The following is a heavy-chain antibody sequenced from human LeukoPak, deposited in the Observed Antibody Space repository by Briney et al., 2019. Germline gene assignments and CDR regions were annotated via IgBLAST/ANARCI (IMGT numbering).Heavy chain of an antibody. J-gene: IGHJ5*02. CDR2: IKPDESEK. V-gene: IGHV3-7*01. Sequence: GGSLRLSCVASGFPFESYWMTWVRQAPGKGLEWVANIKPDESEKFYVDSVKGRFAISRDNAKNSLYLQMNSLRVEDTAVYYCATFCSGGDCYSFAPWGQGTLVTVSS. D-gene: IGHD2-15*01. CDR3: ATFCSGGDCYSFAP. CDR1: GFPFESYW.